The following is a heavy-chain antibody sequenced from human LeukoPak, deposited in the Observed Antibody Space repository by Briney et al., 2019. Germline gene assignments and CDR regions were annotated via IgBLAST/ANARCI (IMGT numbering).Heavy chain of an antibody. D-gene: IGHD1-26*01. J-gene: IGHJ4*02. CDR3: AKGVGTKSRYYFDY. Sequence: EPGGSLRLSCAASGFTSSNYAMHWVRQAPGKGLEWVSGISGSGGSTYYADSVKGRFTISRDSSKNTVYLQMNTLRAEDTAVYYCAKGVGTKSRYYFDYWGQGALVTVSS. CDR1: GFTSSNYA. CDR2: ISGSGGST. V-gene: IGHV3-23*01.